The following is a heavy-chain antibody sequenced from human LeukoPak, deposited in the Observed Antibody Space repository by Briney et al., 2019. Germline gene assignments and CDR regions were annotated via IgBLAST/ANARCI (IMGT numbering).Heavy chain of an antibody. CDR3: ARDPENGALDY. Sequence: GGSLRLSCAASGFTFSSYAMSWVRQVPGKGLEWVSSLSNTGDNTYYADSVKGRFTISRDNSKNTLYLQMSSLRAEDTAVYYCARDPENGALDYWGQGALVTVSS. CDR2: LSNTGDNT. J-gene: IGHJ4*02. D-gene: IGHD1-14*01. CDR1: GFTFSSYA. V-gene: IGHV3-23*01.